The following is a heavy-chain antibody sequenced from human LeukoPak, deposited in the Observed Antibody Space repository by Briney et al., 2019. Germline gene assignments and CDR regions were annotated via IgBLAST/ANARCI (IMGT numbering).Heavy chain of an antibody. D-gene: IGHD2-15*01. Sequence: GGSLRLSCTASGFTFSSYSMNWVRQAPGKGLEWVSSISSSSSYIYYADSVKGRFTISRDNAKNSLYLQMNSLRAEDTAVYYCASPLWVVGAPSDAFDIWGQGTMVTVSS. CDR3: ASPLWVVGAPSDAFDI. J-gene: IGHJ3*02. V-gene: IGHV3-21*01. CDR1: GFTFSSYS. CDR2: ISSSSSYI.